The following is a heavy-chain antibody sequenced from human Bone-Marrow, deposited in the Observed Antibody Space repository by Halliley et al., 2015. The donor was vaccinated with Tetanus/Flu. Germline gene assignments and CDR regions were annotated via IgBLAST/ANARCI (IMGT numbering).Heavy chain of an antibody. CDR3: SGYISGYPY. J-gene: IGHJ4*02. CDR1: GLPVSRHY. D-gene: IGHD5-18*01. CDR2: IYTSGST. Sequence: SLRLSCAASGLPVSRHYMSWVRQAPGRGLEWVSAIYTSGSTYYTDSVMGRFTISRDSSKDTMYLQMNSLRAEDTAVYYCSGYISGYPYRGQGTLVSVSS. V-gene: IGHV3-53*01.